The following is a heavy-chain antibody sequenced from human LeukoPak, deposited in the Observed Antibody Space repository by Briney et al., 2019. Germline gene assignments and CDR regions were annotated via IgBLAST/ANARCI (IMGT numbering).Heavy chain of an antibody. Sequence: ASVKVSCKTSGYTFNGHYIHWVRQAPGQGLQWLGWISPLSGDTEFAQKFQGRVTLTRDAPISTAYMELRRLRSDDTAVYYCARLRVYDSSGYFSPSFVYDGFDIWGQGTMVTVSS. CDR3: ARLRVYDSSGYFSPSFVYDGFDI. V-gene: IGHV1-2*02. D-gene: IGHD3-22*01. CDR2: ISPLSGDT. CDR1: GYTFNGHY. J-gene: IGHJ3*02.